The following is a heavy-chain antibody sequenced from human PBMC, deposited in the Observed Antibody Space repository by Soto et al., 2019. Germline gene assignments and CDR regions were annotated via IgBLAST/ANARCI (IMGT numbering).Heavy chain of an antibody. Sequence: QVQLQQWGAGLLKPSETLSLTRAVYGGSFSGYYWSWIRQPPGKGLEWIGEINHSGSTNYNPSLKSRVTISVDTSKNQFSLKLSSVTAADTAVYYCARGSGWYVLDAFDIWGQGTMVTVSS. CDR3: ARGSGWYVLDAFDI. CDR2: INHSGST. J-gene: IGHJ3*02. V-gene: IGHV4-34*01. CDR1: GGSFSGYY. D-gene: IGHD6-19*01.